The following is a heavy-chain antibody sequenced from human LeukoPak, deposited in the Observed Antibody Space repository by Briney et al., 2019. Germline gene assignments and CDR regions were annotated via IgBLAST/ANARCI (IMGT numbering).Heavy chain of an antibody. J-gene: IGHJ4*02. CDR3: AKNLIWELLQPSADY. CDR2: IRFDGSNI. CDR1: GISFSAHG. V-gene: IGHV3-30*02. D-gene: IGHD1-26*01. Sequence: GGSLRLSCAASGISFSAHGMHWVRQAPGKGLEWVAIIRFDGSNIHYADSVKGRFTISRDNSKNTLYLQMNSLRAEDTAVYYCAKNLIWELLQPSADYWGQGTLVTVSS.